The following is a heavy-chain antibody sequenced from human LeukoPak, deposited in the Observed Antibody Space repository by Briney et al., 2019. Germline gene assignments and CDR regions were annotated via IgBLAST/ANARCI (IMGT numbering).Heavy chain of an antibody. V-gene: IGHV3-30*18. D-gene: IGHD3-22*01. CDR2: ISYDGSNK. J-gene: IGHJ4*02. CDR3: ANLDSSGYYVDY. CDR1: GFTFSSYG. Sequence: GGSLRLSCAASGFTFSSYGMHWVRQAPGKGLEWVAVISYDGSNKYYADSVKGRFTISRDNSKNTLYLQMNSLRAEDTAVYYCANLDSSGYYVDYWGQGTLVTVSS.